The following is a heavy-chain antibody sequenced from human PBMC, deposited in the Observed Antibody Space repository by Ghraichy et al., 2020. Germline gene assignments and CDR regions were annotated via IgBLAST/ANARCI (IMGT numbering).Heavy chain of an antibody. J-gene: IGHJ4*02. D-gene: IGHD3-9*01. CDR1: GGTFSSYA. V-gene: IGHV1-69*04. CDR3: ASSPPHEYYDILIY. CDR2: IIPILGIA. Sequence: SVKVSCKASGGTFSSYAISWVRQAPGQGLEWMGRIIPILGIANYAQKFQGRVTITADKSTSTAYMELSSLRSEDTAVYYCASSPPHEYYDILIYWGQGTLVTVSS.